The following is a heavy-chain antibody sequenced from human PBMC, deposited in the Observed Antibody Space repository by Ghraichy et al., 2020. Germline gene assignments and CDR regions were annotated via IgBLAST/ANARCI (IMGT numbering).Heavy chain of an antibody. D-gene: IGHD6-19*01. CDR1: GFTFSNYA. CDR3: AKVYSSGTKGFDP. J-gene: IGHJ5*02. CDR2: ITGSGGST. V-gene: IGHV3-23*01. Sequence: GGSLRLSCAASGFTFSNYAMYWVRQAPGKGLEWVSGITGSGGSTYYVDSVKGRFTSSRDNSKNTLYLQMNSLRAEDMAVYYCAKVYSSGTKGFDPWGQGTLVTVSS.